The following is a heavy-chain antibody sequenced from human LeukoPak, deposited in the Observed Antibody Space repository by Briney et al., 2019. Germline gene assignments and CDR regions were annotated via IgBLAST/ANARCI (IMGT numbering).Heavy chain of an antibody. J-gene: IGHJ3*02. CDR2: INPNSGGT. D-gene: IGHD3-3*01. CDR3: ARRAKTRITIFGVEKPDAFDI. Sequence: ASVTVSCKASGYTFTGYYMHWVRQAPGQGLEWMGWINPNSGGTNYAQKFQGRVTMTRDTSISTAYMELSRLRSDDTAVYYCARRAKTRITIFGVEKPDAFDIWGQGTMVTVSS. V-gene: IGHV1-2*02. CDR1: GYTFTGYY.